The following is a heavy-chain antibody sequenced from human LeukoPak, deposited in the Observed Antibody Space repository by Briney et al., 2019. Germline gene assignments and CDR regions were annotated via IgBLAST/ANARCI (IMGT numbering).Heavy chain of an antibody. J-gene: IGHJ3*02. D-gene: IGHD3-22*01. Sequence: GGSLRLSCAASGFTFSSYWMHWVRQAPGKGLVWVSRINSDGSSTSYADSVKGRFNISRDNAKNTLYLQMNSLRAEDTAVYYCARDEPYYYESSGYYSLGFDIWGQGTMVTVSS. V-gene: IGHV3-74*01. CDR1: GFTFSSYW. CDR3: ARDEPYYYESSGYYSLGFDI. CDR2: INSDGSST.